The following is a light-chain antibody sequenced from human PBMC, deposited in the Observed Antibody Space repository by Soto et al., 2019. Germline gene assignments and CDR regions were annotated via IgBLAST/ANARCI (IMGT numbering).Light chain of an antibody. CDR3: QQNYSTPPT. V-gene: IGKV1-39*01. J-gene: IGKJ1*01. Sequence: DIQMTQSPSSLSASVGDRVTITCRASQSISSYLNWYQQKPGKAPKLLIYAASSLQGGVPSRFRGSGSGTDFTLTISSLQTEDFAAYYCQQNYSTPPTFGQGTKVEIK. CDR2: AAS. CDR1: QSISSY.